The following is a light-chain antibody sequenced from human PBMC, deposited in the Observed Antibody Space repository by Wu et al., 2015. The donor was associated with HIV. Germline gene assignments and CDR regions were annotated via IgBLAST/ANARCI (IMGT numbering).Light chain of an antibody. J-gene: IGKJ1*01. CDR3: QKYNSAPRT. V-gene: IGKV1-27*01. Sequence: DIQMTQSPSSLSASVGDRVTITCRASQTISYYLAWYQQKPGRVPELLIYSASTLRPGVPSRFSGTRYGTEFTLTISSLQPEDAATYFCQKYNSAPRTFGQGTKVDIK. CDR1: QTISYY. CDR2: SAS.